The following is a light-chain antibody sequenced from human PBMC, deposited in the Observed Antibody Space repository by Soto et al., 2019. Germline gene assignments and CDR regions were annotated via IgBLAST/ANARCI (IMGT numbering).Light chain of an antibody. CDR2: DAS. Sequence: EIVLTQSPATLSLSPGERATLSCRASQSVSSNLAWYQQKRGQAPRLLIYDASNRATGTPARFSGSGSGTDFTLTINRLEPEDFAVYYCHQRSNWPPSFGGGTKVEI. CDR1: QSVSSN. CDR3: HQRSNWPPS. J-gene: IGKJ4*01. V-gene: IGKV3-11*01.